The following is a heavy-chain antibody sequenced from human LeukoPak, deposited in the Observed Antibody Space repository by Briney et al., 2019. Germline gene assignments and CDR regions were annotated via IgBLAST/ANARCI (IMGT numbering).Heavy chain of an antibody. CDR2: IKQDGSEK. Sequence: GGSLRLSCAASGFTFSSYWMSWVRQAPGKGLEWVANIKQDGSEKYYVDPVKGRFTISRDNAKNSLYLQMNSLRAEDTAVYYCARDWYCSSTSCYRYYGMDVWGQGTTVTVSS. CDR1: GFTFSSYW. V-gene: IGHV3-7*01. D-gene: IGHD2-2*01. J-gene: IGHJ6*02. CDR3: ARDWYCSSTSCYRYYGMDV.